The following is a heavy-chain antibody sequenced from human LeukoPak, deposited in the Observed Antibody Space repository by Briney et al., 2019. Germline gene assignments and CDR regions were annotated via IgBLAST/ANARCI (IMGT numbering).Heavy chain of an antibody. D-gene: IGHD3-22*01. V-gene: IGHV1-69*05. CDR3: ARARYYYDSSGYYDY. CDR2: IIPIFGTA. Sequence: AASVKVSYKASGGTFSSYAISWVRQAPGQGLEWMGGIIPIFGTANYAQKFQGRVTITTDESTSTAYMELSSLRSEDTAVYYCARARYYYDSSGYYDYWGQGTLVTVSP. J-gene: IGHJ4*02. CDR1: GGTFSSYA.